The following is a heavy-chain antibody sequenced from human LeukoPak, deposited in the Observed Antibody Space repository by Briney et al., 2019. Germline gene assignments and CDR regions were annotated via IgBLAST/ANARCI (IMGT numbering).Heavy chain of an antibody. V-gene: IGHV1-18*01. J-gene: IGHJ4*02. Sequence: GASVKVSCKASGYTFTSYGISWVRQAPGQGLEWMGRISANDGNTDYPQKLQGRVTMTTDTSTSTAYMELRSLRSDDTAVYYCASGSLESSWGQGTLVTVSS. D-gene: IGHD1-26*01. CDR1: GYTFTSYG. CDR3: ASGSLESS. CDR2: ISANDGNT.